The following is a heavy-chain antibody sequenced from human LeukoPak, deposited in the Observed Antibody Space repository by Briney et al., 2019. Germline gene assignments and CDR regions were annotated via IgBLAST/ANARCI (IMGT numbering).Heavy chain of an antibody. V-gene: IGHV3-21*01. Sequence: GGPLRLSCAASGFTFSSYSMNWVRQAPGKGLEWVSSISGSSTYIYYTDSVKGRFTISRDNAKNSLYLQMNSLRAEDTAVYYCARVTRSPFGWFDPWGQGTLVTVSS. CDR1: GFTFSSYS. CDR3: ARVTRSPFGWFDP. CDR2: ISGSSTYI. J-gene: IGHJ5*02. D-gene: IGHD4-17*01.